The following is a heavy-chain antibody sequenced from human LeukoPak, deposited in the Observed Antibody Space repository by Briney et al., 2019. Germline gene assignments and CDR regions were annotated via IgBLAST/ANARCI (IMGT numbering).Heavy chain of an antibody. CDR3: ARDLVGAKRVDY. CDR2: IKQDGSEK. Sequence: GGSLRLSCAASGFSFSRYWMSWVRQAPGKGLEWVANIKQDGSEKYYVDSVKGRFTISRDNAKNSLYLQMNSLRAEDTAVYYCARDLVGAKRVDYWGQGTLVTVSS. CDR1: GFSFSRYW. J-gene: IGHJ4*02. D-gene: IGHD1-26*01. V-gene: IGHV3-7*01.